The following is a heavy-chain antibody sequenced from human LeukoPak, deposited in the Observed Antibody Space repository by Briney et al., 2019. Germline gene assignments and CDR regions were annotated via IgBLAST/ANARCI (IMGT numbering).Heavy chain of an antibody. CDR1: GFTFSSYG. Sequence: GGSLRLSCAASGFTFSSYGMPWVRQAPGKGLEWVAVIWYDGSNKYYADSVKGRFTISRDNSKNTLYLQMNSLRAEDTAVYYCARDPGVLRYFGGPDYWGQGTLVTVSS. D-gene: IGHD3-9*01. CDR3: ARDPGVLRYFGGPDY. J-gene: IGHJ4*02. V-gene: IGHV3-33*01. CDR2: IWYDGSNK.